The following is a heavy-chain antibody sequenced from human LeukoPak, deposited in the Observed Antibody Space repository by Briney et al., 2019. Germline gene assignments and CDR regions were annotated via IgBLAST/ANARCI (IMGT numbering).Heavy chain of an antibody. CDR2: IYYSGST. J-gene: IGHJ4*02. CDR1: GGSISSYY. Sequence: PSETLSLTCTVSGGSISSYYWGWIRQPPGKGLEWIGYIYYSGSTNYNPSLKSRVTISVDTSKNQFSLKLSSVTAADTAVYYCARDRMSYYGSGSYLDYWGQGTLVTVSS. CDR3: ARDRMSYYGSGSYLDY. D-gene: IGHD3-10*01. V-gene: IGHV4-59*01.